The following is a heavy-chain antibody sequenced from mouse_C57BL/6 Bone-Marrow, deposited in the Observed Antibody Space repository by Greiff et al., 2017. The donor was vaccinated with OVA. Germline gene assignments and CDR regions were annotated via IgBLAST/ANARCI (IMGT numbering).Heavy chain of an antibody. V-gene: IGHV1-64*01. CDR2: IHPNSGST. J-gene: IGHJ3*01. CDR1: GYTFTSYW. Sequence: QVQLQQPGAELVKPGASVKLSCKASGYTFTSYWMHWVKQRPGQGLEWIGMIHPNSGSTNYNEKFKSKATLTVDKSSSTAYMQLSSLTSEDSAVYYCARSDTTPSHCFAYWGQGTLVTVSA. D-gene: IGHD1-1*01. CDR3: ARSDTTPSHCFAY.